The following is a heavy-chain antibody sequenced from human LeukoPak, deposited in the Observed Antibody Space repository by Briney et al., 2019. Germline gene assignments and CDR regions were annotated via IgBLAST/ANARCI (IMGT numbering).Heavy chain of an antibody. Sequence: GESLKISCKGSGYSFASYWIAWVRQMPGKGLEWMGIIYPGDSDTRYSPSFQGQVTISADKSISTAYLQWSSLKASDTAMYYCARLDDYGDYVGVSGFDPWGQGTLVTVSS. V-gene: IGHV5-51*01. CDR2: IYPGDSDT. CDR1: GYSFASYW. J-gene: IGHJ5*02. D-gene: IGHD4-17*01. CDR3: ARLDDYGDYVGVSGFDP.